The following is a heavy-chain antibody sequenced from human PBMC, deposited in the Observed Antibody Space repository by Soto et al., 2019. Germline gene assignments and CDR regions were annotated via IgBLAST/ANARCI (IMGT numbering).Heavy chain of an antibody. V-gene: IGHV3-23*01. CDR1: GFTFSSYA. D-gene: IGHD3-22*01. CDR2: ISGSGGST. CDR3: ARVPSDYYDSSGHFDY. J-gene: IGHJ4*02. Sequence: PGGSLRLSCAASGFTFSSYAMSWVRQAPGKGLEWVSAISGSGGSTYYADSVKGRFTISRDNSKNTLYLQMNSLRAEDTAVYYCARVPSDYYDSSGHFDYWGQGTLVTVSS.